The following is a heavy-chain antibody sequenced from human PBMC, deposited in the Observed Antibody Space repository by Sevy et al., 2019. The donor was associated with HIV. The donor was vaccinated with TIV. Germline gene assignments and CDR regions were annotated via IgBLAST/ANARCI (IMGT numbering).Heavy chain of an antibody. Sequence: GGSLRLSCTASGFTFSNYEMNWVRQAPGKGLEWVSYITNSGSTIYYSDSVRGRLAVSRDNAKNSLYLQMSSLRAEDTAVYYCARDLPPSATTVAHFDYWGRGTLVTVSS. CDR2: ITNSGSTI. J-gene: IGHJ4*02. D-gene: IGHD4-17*01. CDR3: ARDLPPSATTVAHFDY. CDR1: GFTFSNYE. V-gene: IGHV3-48*03.